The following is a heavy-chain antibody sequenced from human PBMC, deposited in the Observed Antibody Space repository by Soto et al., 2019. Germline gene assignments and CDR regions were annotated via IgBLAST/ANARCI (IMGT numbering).Heavy chain of an antibody. CDR3: AREGSPNDVVINWAHNWFDP. V-gene: IGHV3-30-3*01. Sequence: QVQLVESGGGVVQPGGSPTISCAASGFTFNTYTMHWVRRAPGKGLEWVAVISYDGSNQYYRDSVKGRCTISRGKSKNTLSLQRTGWRPEDTAAYYCAREGSPNDVVINWAHNWFDPWGQGTLVTVSS. CDR1: GFTFNTYT. J-gene: IGHJ5*02. D-gene: IGHD3-10*01. CDR2: ISYDGSNQ.